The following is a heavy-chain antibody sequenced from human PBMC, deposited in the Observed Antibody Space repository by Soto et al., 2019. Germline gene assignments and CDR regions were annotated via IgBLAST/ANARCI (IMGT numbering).Heavy chain of an antibody. D-gene: IGHD3-3*01. CDR3: AGDLLYRAVFEI. V-gene: IGHV4-31*03. CDR1: GGSLTSNGYY. Sequence: QVHLQESGPGLVKPSQTLSLTCTVSGGSLTSNGYYWSWIRQRPEKGLEWLGYIYYSGTTHFNPSPKSRLSISMDTSNNQFSLNLTSATAADTAVYFCAGDLLYRAVFEIWGQGTLVTVSA. CDR2: IYYSGTT. J-gene: IGHJ3*02.